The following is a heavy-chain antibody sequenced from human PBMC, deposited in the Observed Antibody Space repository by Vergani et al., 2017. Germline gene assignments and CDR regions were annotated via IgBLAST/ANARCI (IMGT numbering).Heavy chain of an antibody. CDR3: ARGDYGILTGYRY. CDR1: GYTFSNYY. CDR2: INPSGGHT. D-gene: IGHD3-9*01. J-gene: IGHJ4*02. V-gene: IGHV1-46*03. Sequence: QVQVVQAGAEVKKSGASVKVSWKTSGYTFSNYYMHWVRQAPGQGLEWMGIINPSGGHTNYAQKFQGRVPMTRDTSTSTVYMELSSLRSEDTAIYYCARGDYGILTGYRYWGQGTLVTVSA.